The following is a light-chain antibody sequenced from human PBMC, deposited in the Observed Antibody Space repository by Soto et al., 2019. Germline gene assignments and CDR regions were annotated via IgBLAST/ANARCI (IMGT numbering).Light chain of an antibody. CDR3: QSYDSSLGGSRV. CDR2: GDN. Sequence: QSVLTQPPSVSGAPGQRVTISCTGSRSNIGARHDVHWYQQLPGSAPKLLIYGDNNRPSGVPDRFSGSRSGTSASLAITGLQAEDEADYHCQSYDSSLGGSRVFGGGTKLTVL. CDR1: RSNIGARHD. V-gene: IGLV1-40*01. J-gene: IGLJ3*02.